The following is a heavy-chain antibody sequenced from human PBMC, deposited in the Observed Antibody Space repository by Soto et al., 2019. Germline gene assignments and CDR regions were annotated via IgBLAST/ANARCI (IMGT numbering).Heavy chain of an antibody. CDR2: IIPIFGTA. CDR1: GGTFSSYA. D-gene: IGHD2-21*02. CDR3: ARAQRDCGGDCQNHGAFDI. J-gene: IGHJ3*02. Sequence: QVQLVQSGAEVKKPGSSVKVSCKASGGTFSSYAISWVRQAPGQGLEWMGGIIPIFGTANYAQKFQGRVTIPADESTSTAYMELSSLRSEDTAVYYCARAQRDCGGDCQNHGAFDIWGQGTMVTVSS. V-gene: IGHV1-69*01.